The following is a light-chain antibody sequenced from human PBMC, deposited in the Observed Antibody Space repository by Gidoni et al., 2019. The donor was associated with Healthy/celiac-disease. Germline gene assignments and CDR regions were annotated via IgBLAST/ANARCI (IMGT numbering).Light chain of an antibody. J-gene: IGKJ2*01. Sequence: DIVMTQSPDSLAVSLGERTTINCNNKNYLAWYQQKPGQPPKLLIYWASTRESGVPDRFSGSGSGTDFTLPISSLQAEDVAVYYCQQYYSTPYTFGQGTKLEIK. CDR1: NKNY. CDR3: QQYYSTPYT. V-gene: IGKV4-1*01. CDR2: WAS.